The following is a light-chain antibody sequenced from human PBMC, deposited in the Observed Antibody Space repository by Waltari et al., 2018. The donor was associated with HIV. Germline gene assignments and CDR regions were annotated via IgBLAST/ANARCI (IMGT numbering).Light chain of an antibody. CDR3: SSYTSSSTLYV. V-gene: IGLV2-14*01. J-gene: IGLJ1*01. CDR1: STHVGGYNY. CDR2: EVS. Sequence: QSALTQPASVSGSPGQSITISCTGTSTHVGGYNYVSWYQQHPGKAPKPMISEVSNRPSGVTNRFSGSKSGNTASLTISGLQVEDEADYYCSSYTSSSTLYVFGTGTKVTVL.